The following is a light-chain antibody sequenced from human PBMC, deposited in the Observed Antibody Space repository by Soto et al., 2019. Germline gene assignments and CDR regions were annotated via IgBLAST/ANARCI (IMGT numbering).Light chain of an antibody. Sequence: DIQMTQSPSTLSASVGDRVTITCRASHNINDYLAWFQQKPGKAPNLLIYKASILESGVPSRFSGSGSGTELTLTISRLQDDDFAPYFCQYYASYTYNFGQGTKLEIK. V-gene: IGKV1-5*03. CDR1: HNINDY. J-gene: IGKJ2*01. CDR2: KAS. CDR3: QYYASYTYN.